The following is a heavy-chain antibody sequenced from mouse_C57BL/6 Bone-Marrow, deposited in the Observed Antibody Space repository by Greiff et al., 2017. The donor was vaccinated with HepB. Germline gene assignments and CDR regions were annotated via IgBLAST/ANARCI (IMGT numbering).Heavy chain of an antibody. CDR3: ARNYGSSIFAY. D-gene: IGHD1-1*01. Sequence: EVQGVESGGGLVKPGGSLKLSCAASGFTFSDYGMHWVRQAPEKGLEWVAYISSGSSTIYYADTVKGRFTISRDNAKNTLFLQMTSLRSEDTAMYYCARNYGSSIFAYWGQGTLVTVSA. CDR1: GFTFSDYG. J-gene: IGHJ3*01. V-gene: IGHV5-17*01. CDR2: ISSGSSTI.